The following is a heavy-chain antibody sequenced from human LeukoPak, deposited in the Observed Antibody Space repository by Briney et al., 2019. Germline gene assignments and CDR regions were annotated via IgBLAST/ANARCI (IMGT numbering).Heavy chain of an antibody. Sequence: RGSLRLSCATSGFXFTDYPMNWVRQAPGKGLEWISNIRTTAEGAKYAYYADSVKGRVTVSRDDGKNTLYLHMNSLRDDDTAVYYCATDQRYAFDYWGQGILVTVSS. D-gene: IGHD3-9*01. V-gene: IGHV3-48*02. CDR2: IRTTAEGAKYA. CDR1: GFXFTDYP. CDR3: ATDQRYAFDY. J-gene: IGHJ4*02.